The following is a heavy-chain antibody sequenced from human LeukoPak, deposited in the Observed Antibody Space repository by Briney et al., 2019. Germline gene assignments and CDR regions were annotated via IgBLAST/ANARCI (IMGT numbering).Heavy chain of an antibody. CDR2: INPSGGST. J-gene: IGHJ6*02. CDR3: ARDRRVYDFPYYYGMDV. Sequence: ASVKVSCKASGYTFTSYYMHWVRQAPGQGLEWMGIINPSGGSTSYAQKFQGRVTTTRDTSTSTVYMELSSLRSEDTAVYYCARDRRVYDFPYYYGMDVWGQGTTVTVSS. CDR1: GYTFTSYY. D-gene: IGHD5/OR15-5a*01. V-gene: IGHV1-46*01.